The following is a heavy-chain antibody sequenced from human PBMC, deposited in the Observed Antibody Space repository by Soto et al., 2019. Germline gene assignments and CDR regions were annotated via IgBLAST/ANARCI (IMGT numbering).Heavy chain of an antibody. CDR2: INPSGGST. Sequence: ASVKVSCKASGYTFTSYYMHWVRQAPGQGLEWMGIINPSGGSTSYAQKFQGRVTMTRDTSTSTVYMELSSVTAADTAVYYCARLITYSSSWYEGWFDPWGQGTLVTVSS. V-gene: IGHV1-46*01. CDR1: GYTFTSYY. CDR3: ARLITYSSSWYEGWFDP. D-gene: IGHD6-13*01. J-gene: IGHJ5*02.